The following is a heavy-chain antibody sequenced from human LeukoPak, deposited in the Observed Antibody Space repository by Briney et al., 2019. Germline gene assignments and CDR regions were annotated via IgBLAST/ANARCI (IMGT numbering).Heavy chain of an antibody. J-gene: IGHJ4*02. CDR1: GGSFSGYY. D-gene: IGHD6-19*01. CDR2: INHSGST. Sequence: SETLSLTCAVYGGSFSGYYWSWIRQPPGKGLEWIGEINHSGSTNYNPSLQSRVTISVDTSKNQFSLKLSSVTAADTAVYYCARVRLLNSSGWYSGFVYYFDYWGQGTLVTVSS. CDR3: ARVRLLNSSGWYSGFVYYFDY. V-gene: IGHV4-34*01.